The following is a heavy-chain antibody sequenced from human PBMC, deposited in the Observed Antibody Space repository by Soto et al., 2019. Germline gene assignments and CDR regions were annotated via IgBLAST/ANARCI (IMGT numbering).Heavy chain of an antibody. CDR3: ARGDHDYGAPTPAEYFQH. J-gene: IGHJ1*01. CDR2: ISAYNGNT. CDR1: GYTFTSYG. D-gene: IGHD4-17*01. V-gene: IGHV1-18*01. Sequence: QVQLVQSGAEVKKPGASVKVSCKASGYTFTSYGISWVRQAPGQGLEWMGWISAYNGNTNYAQKLQGRVTMTTDTSTSTAYMELRSLRSDDTAVYYCARGDHDYGAPTPAEYFQHWGQGTLVTVSS.